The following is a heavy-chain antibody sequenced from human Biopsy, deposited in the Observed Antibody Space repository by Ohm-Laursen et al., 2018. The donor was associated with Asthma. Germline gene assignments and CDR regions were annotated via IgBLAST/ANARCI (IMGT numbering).Heavy chain of an antibody. CDR3: VSPPGY. CDR2: IYYSGST. Sequence: SDTLSLTCTVSGGSISSSSYYWGWIRRPPGKGLAFIGTIYYSGSTYYNPSLKSRVTLSVDASKIQFSLKLTSVTAADTAVYYCVSPPGYWGQGTRVTVSS. CDR1: GGSISSSSYY. J-gene: IGHJ4*02. V-gene: IGHV4-39*01.